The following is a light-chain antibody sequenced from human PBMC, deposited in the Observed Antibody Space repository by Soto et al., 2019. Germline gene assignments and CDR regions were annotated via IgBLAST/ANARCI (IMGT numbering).Light chain of an antibody. V-gene: IGLV2-14*01. J-gene: IGLJ1*01. CDR2: DVS. CDR3: SSYTSSSTPHV. Sequence: QSVLTQPASVCGSPGQSITISCTGTSSDVGVYNYVSWYQQHPGKAPKLMIYDVSNRPSGVSNRFSGSKSGNTASLTISGLQAEDEADYYCSSYTSSSTPHVSGTGTKVTVL. CDR1: SSDVGVYNY.